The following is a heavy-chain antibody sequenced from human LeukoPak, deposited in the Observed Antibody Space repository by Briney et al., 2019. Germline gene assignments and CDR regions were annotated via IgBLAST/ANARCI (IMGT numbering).Heavy chain of an antibody. V-gene: IGHV4-34*01. CDR3: ARLRRDGYNLDY. CDR1: GGSFSGYY. CDR2: INHSGST. J-gene: IGHJ4*02. D-gene: IGHD5-24*01. Sequence: SETLSLTCAVYGGSFSGYYWSWIRQPPGKGLEWIGEINHSGSTNYNPSLKSRVTISVDTSKYQFSLKLSSVTAADTAVYYCARLRRDGYNLDYWGQGTLVTVSS.